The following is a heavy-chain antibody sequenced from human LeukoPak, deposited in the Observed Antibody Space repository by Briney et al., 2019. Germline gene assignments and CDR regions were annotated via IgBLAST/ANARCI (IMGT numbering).Heavy chain of an antibody. CDR3: ARDSLYGVVDY. Sequence: ASVKVSCKTSGYTFTSYYIHWVRQAPGQGLEWMGIINPSGRSTSYAQKFQGRVTMTRDTSTSTVYMYLSSLRSEDTAVYYCARDSLYGVVDYWGQGTLVTVSS. CDR2: INPSGRST. D-gene: IGHD4-17*01. V-gene: IGHV1-46*01. J-gene: IGHJ4*02. CDR1: GYTFTSYY.